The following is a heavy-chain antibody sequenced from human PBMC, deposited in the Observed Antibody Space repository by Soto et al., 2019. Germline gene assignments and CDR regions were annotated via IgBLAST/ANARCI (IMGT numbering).Heavy chain of an antibody. D-gene: IGHD2-2*01. CDR3: ARVNRVVPAYMDV. Sequence: SETLSLTCTVSGGSISSGGYYWSWIRQHPGKGLEWIGYIYYSGSTYYNPSLKSRVTISVDTSKNQFSLKLSSVTAADTAVYYCARVNRVVPAYMDVWGQGTTVTVSS. J-gene: IGHJ6*03. CDR2: IYYSGST. V-gene: IGHV4-31*03. CDR1: GGSISSGGYY.